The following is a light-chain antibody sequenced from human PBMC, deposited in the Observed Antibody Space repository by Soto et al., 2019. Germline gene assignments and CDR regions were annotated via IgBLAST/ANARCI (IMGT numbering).Light chain of an antibody. CDR2: EVS. J-gene: IGLJ3*02. Sequence: QSVLTQPASVSGSPGQSITISCTGTSSDIGGYKYVSWYQQHPGKAPKLMIYEVSNRPSGVSNRFSGSKSGNTASLTISGLQAEDEADYYCISYTTTTTLVFGGGTKVTVL. CDR1: SSDIGGYKY. CDR3: ISYTTTTTLV. V-gene: IGLV2-14*01.